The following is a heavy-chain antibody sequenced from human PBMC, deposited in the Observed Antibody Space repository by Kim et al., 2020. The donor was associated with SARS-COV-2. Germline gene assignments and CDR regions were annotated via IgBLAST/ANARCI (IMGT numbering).Heavy chain of an antibody. Sequence: SETLSLTCTVSGGSINSFYWSWTRQPPGKGLEWIGYISYIGNTNYNPSLQSRVTISVDTTKNQFSLKLSSVSAADTAVYYCARASGTVTTFYYHGMDVWGPGTTVTVSS. J-gene: IGHJ6*02. CDR2: ISYIGNT. CDR3: ARASGTVTTFYYHGMDV. V-gene: IGHV4-59*01. CDR1: GGSINSFY. D-gene: IGHD4-4*01.